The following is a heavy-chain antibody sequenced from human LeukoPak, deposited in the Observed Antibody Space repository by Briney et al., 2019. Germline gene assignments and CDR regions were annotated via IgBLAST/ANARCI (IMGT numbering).Heavy chain of an antibody. CDR1: GGSVSSYY. Sequence: SETLSLTCSVSGGSVSSYYWGWIRQPPGKGLEWIGSIYYSGSTYYNPSLKSRVTISVDTSKNQFSLKLSSVTAADTAVYYCARQAVQDIVVVVAALVDYWGQGTLVTVSS. D-gene: IGHD2-15*01. CDR2: IYYSGST. J-gene: IGHJ4*02. CDR3: ARQAVQDIVVVVAALVDY. V-gene: IGHV4-39*01.